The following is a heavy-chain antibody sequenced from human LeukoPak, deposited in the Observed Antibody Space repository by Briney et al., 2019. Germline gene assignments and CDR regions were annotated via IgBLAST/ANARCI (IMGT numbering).Heavy chain of an antibody. V-gene: IGHV3-23*01. CDR1: GFTFSSYA. D-gene: IGHD6-19*01. Sequence: GSQRLSCAASGFTFSSYAMSWVRQAPGKGLEWVSAISGSGGSTYYADSVKGRFTISRDNSKNTLYLQMNSLRAEDTAVYYCAKDPQWLVRGDRWGQGTLVPVSS. J-gene: IGHJ4*02. CDR2: ISGSGGST. CDR3: AKDPQWLVRGDR.